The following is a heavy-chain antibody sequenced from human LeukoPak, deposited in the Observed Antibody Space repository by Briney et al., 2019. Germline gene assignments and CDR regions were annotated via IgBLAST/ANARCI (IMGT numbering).Heavy chain of an antibody. D-gene: IGHD3-10*01. V-gene: IGHV3-49*04. J-gene: IGHJ4*02. CDR2: IRSKAYGGTT. Sequence: GGSLRLSCTASGFTFGDYAMSWVRQAPGKGLEWVGFIRSKAYGGTTEYAASVKGRFTISRDDSKSIAYLQMNSLKTEDTAVHYCTRDRDAGDGFDYWGQGTLVTVSS. CDR1: GFTFGDYA. CDR3: TRDRDAGDGFDY.